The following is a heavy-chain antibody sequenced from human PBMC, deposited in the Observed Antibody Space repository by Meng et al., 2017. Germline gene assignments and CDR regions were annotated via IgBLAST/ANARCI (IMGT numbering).Heavy chain of an antibody. Sequence: ASVKVTCKASGYTFTGYYMHWVRQAPGQGREWMGWINPNSGGTNYAQKFQGRVTMTRDTSISTAYMELSRQRSDDTAVYYCARNWDSSGYYYWGQGTLVTVSS. J-gene: IGHJ4*02. V-gene: IGHV1-2*02. CDR1: GYTFTGYY. CDR2: INPNSGGT. CDR3: ARNWDSSGYYY. D-gene: IGHD3-22*01.